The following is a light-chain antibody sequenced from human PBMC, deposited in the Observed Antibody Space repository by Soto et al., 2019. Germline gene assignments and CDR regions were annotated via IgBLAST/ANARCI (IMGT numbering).Light chain of an antibody. CDR1: SSDVGSYNY. CDR2: DVT. CDR3: CSYAGRYTL. J-gene: IGLJ2*01. V-gene: IGLV2-11*01. Sequence: QSALTQPRSVSGSPGQSVTISCTGTSSDVGSYNYVSWYQQHPGKAPKFIIFDVTKRPSGVPERFSGSKSGNTASLTISGLQDDDEADYYCCSYAGRYTLFGGGTKRTVL.